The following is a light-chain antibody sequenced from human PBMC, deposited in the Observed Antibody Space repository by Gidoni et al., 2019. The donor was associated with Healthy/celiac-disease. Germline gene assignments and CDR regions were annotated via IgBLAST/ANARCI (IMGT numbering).Light chain of an antibody. CDR2: GAS. CDR3: QQYNNWPPWT. Sequence: EIVMTQSPAPLSVSPGDRATLSCRASQSVSSNLAWYQQKPGQAPRLLIYGASTRATGIPARCSGSGSGTEFTLTISSLQSEEFAVYYCQQYNNWPPWTFGQGTKVEIK. CDR1: QSVSSN. V-gene: IGKV3-15*01. J-gene: IGKJ1*01.